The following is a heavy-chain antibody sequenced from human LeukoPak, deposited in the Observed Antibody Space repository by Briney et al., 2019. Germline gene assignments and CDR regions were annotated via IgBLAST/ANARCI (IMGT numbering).Heavy chain of an antibody. J-gene: IGHJ4*02. CDR3: ARHARGRITMVRGVIIPYYFDY. V-gene: IGHV4-34*01. CDR2: INLNGST. CDR1: GGSFRGYY. Sequence: SDTLSLTYADYGGSFRGYYLSWLHQPAGKGLEGIGEINLNGSTNYNPSLTSRATISVDTYKHQFSLKLSSVTAADTAVYYCARHARGRITMVRGVIIPYYFDYWGQGTLVTVSS. D-gene: IGHD3-10*01.